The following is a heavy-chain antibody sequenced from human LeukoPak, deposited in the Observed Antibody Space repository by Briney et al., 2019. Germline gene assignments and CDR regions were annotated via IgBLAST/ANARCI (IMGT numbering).Heavy chain of an antibody. CDR2: IKHDGSEK. J-gene: IGHJ4*02. CDR1: GFTFSSYW. CDR3: AREIRSRNYEESTGYFNY. D-gene: IGHD3-22*01. V-gene: IGHV3-7*03. Sequence: GGSLRLSCAASGFTFSSYWMSWVRQAPGKGLEWVVNIKHDGSEKYYADSVKGRFSIFRDNAKTSVYLQLNSLRGEDTAVYFCAREIRSRNYEESTGYFNYWGQGTLVTVSS.